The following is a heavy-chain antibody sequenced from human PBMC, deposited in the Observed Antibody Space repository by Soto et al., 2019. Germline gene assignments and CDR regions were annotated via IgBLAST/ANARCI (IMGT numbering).Heavy chain of an antibody. D-gene: IGHD1-7*01. V-gene: IGHV3-33*01. Sequence: GGSLRLSCAASGFTFSSYGMHWVRQAPGKGLEWVAVIWYDGSNKYYADSVKGRFTISRDNSKNTLYLQMNSLRAEDTAVYYCARAGITGTRGAGWFDPWGQGTLVTVSS. CDR1: GFTFSSYG. CDR3: ARAGITGTRGAGWFDP. CDR2: IWYDGSNK. J-gene: IGHJ5*02.